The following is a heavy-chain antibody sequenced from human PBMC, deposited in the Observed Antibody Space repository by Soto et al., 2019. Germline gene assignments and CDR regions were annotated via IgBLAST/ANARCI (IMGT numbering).Heavy chain of an antibody. CDR3: ATSSLSIAVAGTGPGAASPLDAFDI. J-gene: IGHJ3*02. D-gene: IGHD6-19*01. Sequence: SETLSLTCTVSGGSISSYYWSWIRQPPGKGLEWIGYIYYSGSTNYNPSLKSRVTISVDTSKNQFSLKLSSVTAADTAVYYCATSSLSIAVAGTGPGAASPLDAFDIWGQGTMVTVSS. CDR1: GGSISSYY. V-gene: IGHV4-59*01. CDR2: IYYSGST.